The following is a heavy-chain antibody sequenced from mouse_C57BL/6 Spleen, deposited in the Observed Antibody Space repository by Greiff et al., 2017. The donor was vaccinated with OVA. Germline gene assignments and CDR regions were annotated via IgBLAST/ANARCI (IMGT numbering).Heavy chain of an antibody. D-gene: IGHD2-4*01. J-gene: IGHJ2*01. CDR2: IYPGDGDT. CDR3: ASNDYDVDDY. CDR1: GYAFSSSW. V-gene: IGHV1-82*01. Sequence: QVQLQQSGPELVKPGASVKISCKASGYAFSSSWMNWVKQRPGKGLEWIGRIYPGDGDTNYNGKFKGKATLTADKSSSTAYMQLSSLTSEDSAVYFCASNDYDVDDYWGQGTTLTVSS.